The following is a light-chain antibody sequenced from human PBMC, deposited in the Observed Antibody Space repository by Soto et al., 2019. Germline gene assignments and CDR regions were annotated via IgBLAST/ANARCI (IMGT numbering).Light chain of an antibody. CDR2: GAS. J-gene: IGKJ5*01. CDR3: QQYGSSPIT. V-gene: IGKV3-20*01. Sequence: EIVLTQSPGTLSLSPGERATLSCRASQTVTRSYLAWYQQKPGQAPRLLIYGASTRATGIPDRFSGSGSGTDFTLTISRLEPEDFAVYYCQQYGSSPITFGQGTRLEIK. CDR1: QTVTRSY.